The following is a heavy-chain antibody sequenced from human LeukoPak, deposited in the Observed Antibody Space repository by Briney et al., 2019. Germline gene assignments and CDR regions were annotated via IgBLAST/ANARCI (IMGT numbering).Heavy chain of an antibody. V-gene: IGHV3-23*01. CDR2: ISGSGGST. CDR1: GFTFSSYA. Sequence: GGSLRLPCAASGFTFSSYAMSWVRQAPGKGLEWVSAISGSGGSTYYADSVKGRFTISRDNSKNTLYLQMNSLRAEDTAVYYCAKDRYDSSGYYPGYYFDYWGQGTLVTVSS. D-gene: IGHD3-22*01. CDR3: AKDRYDSSGYYPGYYFDY. J-gene: IGHJ4*02.